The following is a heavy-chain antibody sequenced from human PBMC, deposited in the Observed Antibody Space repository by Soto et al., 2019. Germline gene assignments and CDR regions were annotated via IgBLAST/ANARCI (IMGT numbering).Heavy chain of an antibody. CDR3: ARDFGYCSSTSCYDDY. V-gene: IGHV3-11*01. Sequence: GGSLRLSCAASGFTFSDYYMSWIRQAPGKGLEWVSYISSSGSTIYYADSVKGRFTISGDNAKNSLYLQMNSLRAEDTAVYYCARDFGYCSSTSCYDDYWGQGTLVTVSS. D-gene: IGHD2-2*03. CDR2: ISSSGSTI. J-gene: IGHJ4*02. CDR1: GFTFSDYY.